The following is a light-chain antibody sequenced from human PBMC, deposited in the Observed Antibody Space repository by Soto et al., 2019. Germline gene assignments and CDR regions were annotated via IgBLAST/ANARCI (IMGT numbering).Light chain of an antibody. V-gene: IGLV2-23*01. Sequence: QSVLTQPASVSGSPGQSITISCTGTSSDVGSYNLVSWYQQHPGKAPKLMIYEGSKRPSGVSNRFSGSKSGNTASLTISGLQAEDEADYHCCSYAGSSIFYVFGTGTKVTVL. J-gene: IGLJ1*01. CDR3: CSYAGSSIFYV. CDR2: EGS. CDR1: SSDVGSYNL.